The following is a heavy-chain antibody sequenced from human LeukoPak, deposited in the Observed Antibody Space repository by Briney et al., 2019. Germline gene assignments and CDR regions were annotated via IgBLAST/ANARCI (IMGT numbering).Heavy chain of an antibody. V-gene: IGHV3-23*01. CDR3: VKDAWQQLDDWLDP. Sequence: AGGSLRLSCAASGFTFSSYGMSWVRQAPGKGLEWVSAISGSGGSTNYADSVKGRFTISRDNSKNTLYLQVNSLRAEDTAAYYCVKDAWQQLDDWLDPWGQGTLVTVSS. J-gene: IGHJ5*02. CDR1: GFTFSSYG. D-gene: IGHD6-13*01. CDR2: ISGSGGST.